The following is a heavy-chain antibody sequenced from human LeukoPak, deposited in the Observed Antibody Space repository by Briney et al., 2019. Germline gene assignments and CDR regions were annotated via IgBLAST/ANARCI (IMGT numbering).Heavy chain of an antibody. V-gene: IGHV1-2*02. Sequence: ASVKVSCKASGYTFTGYYMHWVRQAPGQGLERMGWINPNSGGTNYAQKFQGRVTMTRDTSISTAYMELSRLRSDDTAVYYCAREGWRFGPRVGAFDIWGQGTMVTVSS. CDR2: INPNSGGT. J-gene: IGHJ3*02. CDR3: AREGWRFGPRVGAFDI. CDR1: GYTFTGYY. D-gene: IGHD3-10*01.